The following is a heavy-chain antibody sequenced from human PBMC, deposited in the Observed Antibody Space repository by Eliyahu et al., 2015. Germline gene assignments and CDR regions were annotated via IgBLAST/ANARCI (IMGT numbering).Heavy chain of an antibody. CDR3: AKNFMTGKANYDY. CDR2: ISGDAVYS. Sequence: EVHLLESGGGLVQPGGSLRLXCAASGFXFNAYAMTWVRQAPGKGLGXVAAISGDAVYSYHADSVKGRFTISRDNSKTTLFLQMNSLRAEDTAIYYCAKNFMTGKANYDYWGQGTLVTVSS. J-gene: IGHJ4*02. D-gene: IGHD1-1*01. CDR1: GFXFNAYA. V-gene: IGHV3-23*01.